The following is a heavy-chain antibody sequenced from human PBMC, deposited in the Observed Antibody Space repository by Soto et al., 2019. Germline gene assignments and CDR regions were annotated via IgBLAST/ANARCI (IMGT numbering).Heavy chain of an antibody. CDR3: AKDRDTGSYVDY. CDR1: GFTFSSYA. CDR2: IGDSGART. J-gene: IGHJ4*02. Sequence: EVQLLESGGGLVQPGGSLRLSCAASGFTFSSYAMTWVRQAPGKGLEWVSTIGDSGARTYYADSVKGRLSISRDNSKNTLYLQMNSLRGEDTAVYYCAKDRDTGSYVDYWGQGTLVTVSS. D-gene: IGHD1-26*01. V-gene: IGHV3-23*01.